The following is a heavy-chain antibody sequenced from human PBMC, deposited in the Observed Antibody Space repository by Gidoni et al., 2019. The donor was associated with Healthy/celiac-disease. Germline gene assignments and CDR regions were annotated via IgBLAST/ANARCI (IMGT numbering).Heavy chain of an antibody. J-gene: IGHJ4*02. CDR2: ISYDGSNK. Sequence: QVQLVESGGGVVKPGRSLRLSCAASGFTFSSYGMHWVRQAPGKGLEWVAVISYDGSNKYYADSVKGRFTISRDNSKNTLYLQMNSLRAEDTAVYYCARDGIAVAGDFDYWGQGTLVTVSS. V-gene: IGHV3-30*03. D-gene: IGHD6-19*01. CDR1: GFTFSSYG. CDR3: ARDGIAVAGDFDY.